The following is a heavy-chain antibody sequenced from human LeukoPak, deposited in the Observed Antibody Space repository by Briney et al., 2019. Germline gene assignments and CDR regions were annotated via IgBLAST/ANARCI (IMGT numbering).Heavy chain of an antibody. CDR1: GFTFSSYA. D-gene: IGHD5-18*01. Sequence: GGSLRLSCAASGFTFSSYAMHWVRQAPGKGLEYVSAISSNGGSTYYANSVKGRFTISRDNSKNTLYLQMGSLRAEDMAVYYCARARYSYGYGDAFDIWGQGTMVTVSS. CDR2: ISSNGGST. V-gene: IGHV3-64*01. CDR3: ARARYSYGYGDAFDI. J-gene: IGHJ3*02.